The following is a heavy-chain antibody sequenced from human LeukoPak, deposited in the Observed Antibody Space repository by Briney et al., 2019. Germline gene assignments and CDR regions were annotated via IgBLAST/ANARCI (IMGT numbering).Heavy chain of an antibody. CDR1: GFTVSSNY. V-gene: IGHV3-66*02. D-gene: IGHD3-22*01. CDR2: INSGGGT. J-gene: IGHJ4*02. Sequence: PGGSLRLSCAASGFTVSSNYMSWVRQAPGKGLEWVSVINSGGGTYYADSVKGRCTIARYNSKTTLYRQMNSQRAEDTAMNHCSIDSAYYYGRRGYWRGVDYWGQGTLVTASS. CDR3: SIDSAYYYGRRGYWRGVDY.